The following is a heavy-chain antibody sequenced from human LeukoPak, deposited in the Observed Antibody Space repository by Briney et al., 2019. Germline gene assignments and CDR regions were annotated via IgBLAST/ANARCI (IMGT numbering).Heavy chain of an antibody. V-gene: IGHV4-4*07. CDR3: AGDPIFGVVIILGY. D-gene: IGHD3-3*01. Sequence: PLETLSLTCTVSGGSISSYYWSWIPQPAGKGLEWIGRIYTSGSTNYNPSLKSRVTMSVDTSKNQFSLKLSSVTAADTAVYYCAGDPIFGVVIILGYWGQGTLVTVSS. CDR2: IYTSGST. CDR1: GGSISSYY. J-gene: IGHJ4*02.